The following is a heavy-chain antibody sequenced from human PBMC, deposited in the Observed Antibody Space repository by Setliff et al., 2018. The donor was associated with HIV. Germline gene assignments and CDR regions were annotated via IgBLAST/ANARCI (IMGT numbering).Heavy chain of an antibody. CDR2: VDYSGSS. V-gene: IGHV4-61*09. J-gene: IGHJ4*02. D-gene: IGHD3-10*01. CDR3: ARRSTVARGVDCFDL. CDR1: GGSTSSGSYY. Sequence: PSETLSLTCTVSGGSTSSGSYYWTWIRQPAGKGLEWIGHVDYSGSSTYNPSLNSRVTLSIDTSKSQFSLRLSSVTAADTALYYCARRSTVARGVDCFDLWGQGTQVTVSS.